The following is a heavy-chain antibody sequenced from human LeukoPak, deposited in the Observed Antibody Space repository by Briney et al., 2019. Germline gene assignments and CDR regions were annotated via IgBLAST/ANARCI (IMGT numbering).Heavy chain of an antibody. V-gene: IGHV4-4*07. CDR1: GGSISSYY. D-gene: IGHD3-3*01. CDR3: ARDSYYDFWSGYHNYYYYYMDV. Sequence: SETLSLTCTVSGGSISSYYWSWIRQPAGKGLEWIGRIYTSGSTNYNPSLKSRVTMSVDTSKNQVSLKLSSVTAADTAVYYCARDSYYDFWSGYHNYYYYYMDVWGKGTTVTVSS. J-gene: IGHJ6*03. CDR2: IYTSGST.